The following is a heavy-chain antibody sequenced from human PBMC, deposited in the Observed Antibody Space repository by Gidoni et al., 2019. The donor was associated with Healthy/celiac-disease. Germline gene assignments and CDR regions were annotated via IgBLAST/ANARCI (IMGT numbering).Heavy chain of an antibody. CDR2: ISAYNGNT. CDR1: GYTFTSYG. D-gene: IGHD3-10*01. J-gene: IGHJ4*02. CDR3: ARDVLLWFGELLSEGADY. V-gene: IGHV1-18*01. Sequence: KASGYTFTSYGISWVRQAPGQGLEWMGWISAYNGNTNYAQKLQGRVTMTTDTSTSTAYMELRSLRSDDTAVYYCARDVLLWFGELLSEGADYWGQGTLVTVSS.